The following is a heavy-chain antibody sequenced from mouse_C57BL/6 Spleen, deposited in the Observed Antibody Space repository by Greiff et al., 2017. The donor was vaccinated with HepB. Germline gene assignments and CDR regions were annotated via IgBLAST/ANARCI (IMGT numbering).Heavy chain of an antibody. D-gene: IGHD2-4*01. V-gene: IGHV1-47*01. CDR2: FHPYNDDT. Sequence: VKLMESGAELVKPGASVKMSCKASGYTFTTYPIEWMKQNHGKSLEWIGNFHPYNDDTKYNEKFKGKATLTVEKSSSTVYLELSRLTSDDSAVYYCARRDPYDYGYFDYWGQGTTLTVSS. CDR1: GYTFTTYP. CDR3: ARRDPYDYGYFDY. J-gene: IGHJ2*01.